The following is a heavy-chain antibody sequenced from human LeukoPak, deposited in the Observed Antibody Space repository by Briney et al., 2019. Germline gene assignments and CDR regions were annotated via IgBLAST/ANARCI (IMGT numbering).Heavy chain of an antibody. D-gene: IGHD5-24*01. CDR3: ARTQPSRWLQPWRFDY. CDR2: IIPIFGTA. Sequence: GASVKVSCKASGGTFSSYAISWVRQAPGQGLEWMGGIIPIFGTANYAQKFQGRVTITADESTSTAYMELSSLRSEDTAVYYCARTQPSRWLQPWRFDYWGQGTLVTVSS. CDR1: GGTFSSYA. V-gene: IGHV1-69*13. J-gene: IGHJ4*02.